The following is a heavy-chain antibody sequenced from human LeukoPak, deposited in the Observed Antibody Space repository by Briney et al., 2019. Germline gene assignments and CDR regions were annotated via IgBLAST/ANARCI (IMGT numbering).Heavy chain of an antibody. CDR3: ARVLEANHGDLPAAHRDNWFDS. V-gene: IGHV4-38-2*02. CDR1: GYSISSGYY. Sequence: SETLSLTCTVSGYSISSGYYWGWIRQPPGKGLEWIGSIYYSGSTYYNPSLKSRVTISVDTSKNQFSLKLSSVTAADTAVYYCARVLEANHGDLPAAHRDNWFDSWGQGTLVTVSS. CDR2: IYYSGST. J-gene: IGHJ5*01. D-gene: IGHD2-2*01.